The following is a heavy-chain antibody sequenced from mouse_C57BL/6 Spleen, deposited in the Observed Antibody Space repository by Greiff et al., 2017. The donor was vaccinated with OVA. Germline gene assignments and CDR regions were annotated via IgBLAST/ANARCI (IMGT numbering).Heavy chain of an antibody. CDR1: GFTFSDAW. J-gene: IGHJ4*01. Sequence: EVKLVESGGGLVQPGGSMELSCAASGFTFSDAWMDWVRQSPEKGLEWVAEIRNKANNHATYYAESVKGRFTISRDDSKSSVYLQMNSLRAEDTGIYYCTRRYGKYYYAMDYWGQGTSVTVSS. D-gene: IGHD2-1*01. CDR3: TRRYGKYYYAMDY. V-gene: IGHV6-6*01. CDR2: IRNKANNHAT.